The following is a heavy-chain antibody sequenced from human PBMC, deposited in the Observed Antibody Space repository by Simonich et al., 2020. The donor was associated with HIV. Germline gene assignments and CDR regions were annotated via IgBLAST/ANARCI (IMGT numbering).Heavy chain of an antibody. CDR1: GGSSSGYY. V-gene: IGHV4-34*01. Sequence: QVQLQQWGAGLLKPSETLSLTCAVYGGSSSGYYWSWSRQPPGKGLECIGKNNHSGSTNTNPSLKSRVTISVDTSKNQFSLKLSSVTAADTAVYYCARGFYQRLYYFDYWGQGTLVTVSS. J-gene: IGHJ4*02. D-gene: IGHD2-2*01. CDR2: NNHSGST. CDR3: ARGFYQRLYYFDY.